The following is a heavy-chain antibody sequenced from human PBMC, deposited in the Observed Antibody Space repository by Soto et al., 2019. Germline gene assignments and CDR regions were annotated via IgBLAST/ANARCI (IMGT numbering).Heavy chain of an antibody. CDR3: ARTYYYDSSGYYCIGY. CDR1: GYTFSGYY. V-gene: IGHV1-2*02. J-gene: IGHJ4*02. D-gene: IGHD3-22*01. Sequence: ASVKVSGNASGYTFSGYYMHWVRQAPGQGLEWMGWINPKSGGTKYAQKFQGRVTMTRDTSISTGYMELSSLRYDDTAVYYCARTYYYDSSGYYCIGYWGQGTQVTVSS. CDR2: INPKSGGT.